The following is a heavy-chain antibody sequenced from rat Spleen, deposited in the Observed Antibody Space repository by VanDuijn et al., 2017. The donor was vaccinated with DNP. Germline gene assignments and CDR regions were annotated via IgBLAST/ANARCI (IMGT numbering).Heavy chain of an antibody. Sequence: EVQLQESGPGLVKPSQSLSLTCSVTGFSITRSYRWNWIRKFPENKLEWMGHIDGAGSTNYNPSLKSRISITRDTSKNQFFLQLNSVTTEDTAIYYCAKSPYKNYEGFDYWGQGVMVTVSS. CDR2: IDGAGST. CDR3: AKSPYKNYEGFDY. J-gene: IGHJ2*01. CDR1: GFSITRSYR. V-gene: IGHV3-3*01. D-gene: IGHD1-10*01.